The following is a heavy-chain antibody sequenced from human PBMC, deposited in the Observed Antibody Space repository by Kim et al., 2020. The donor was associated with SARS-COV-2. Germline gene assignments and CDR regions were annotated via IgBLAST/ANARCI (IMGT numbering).Heavy chain of an antibody. J-gene: IGHJ4*02. CDR2: ISFDGGNT. D-gene: IGHD6-19*01. Sequence: GGSLRLSCAASGFTFTMSSMSWVRQAPGKGLEWVAFISFDGGNTDYADSVKGRFTVSRDSSKNTVFLEMSRLRLADTALYYCARDPIYASGRGYFDCGGPGTLVTVSA. CDR1: GFTFTMSS. V-gene: IGHV3-30*04. CDR3: ARDPIYASGRGYFDC.